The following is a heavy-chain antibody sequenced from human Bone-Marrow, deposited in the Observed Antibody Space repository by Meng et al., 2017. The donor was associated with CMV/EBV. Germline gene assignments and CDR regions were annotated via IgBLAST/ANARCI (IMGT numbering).Heavy chain of an antibody. CDR3: VKHMDEDYDDTSGSTFDS. D-gene: IGHD3-22*01. Sequence: GESLKISCAASGFTFSSYWMSWVRQAPGKGLEWVANIKQDGSEKNYVDSVQGRFTVSRDNAKNSLSLHMNNLRPEDTAFYYCVKHMDEDYDDTSGSTFDSWGQGTLVTVSS. CDR2: IKQDGSEK. J-gene: IGHJ4*02. CDR1: GFTFSSYW. V-gene: IGHV3-7*03.